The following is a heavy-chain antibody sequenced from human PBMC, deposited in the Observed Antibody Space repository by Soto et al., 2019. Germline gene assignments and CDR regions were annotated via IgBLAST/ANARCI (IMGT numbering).Heavy chain of an antibody. V-gene: IGHV4-59*08. Sequence: SETLSLTCTVSGGSISSYYWSWIRQPPGKGLEWIGCIYYSGSTNYNPSLKSRVTISVDTSKNQFSLKLSSVTAADTAVYYCARHVDYYYYGMDVWGQGTTVTVSS. CDR1: GGSISSYY. D-gene: IGHD2-21*01. J-gene: IGHJ6*02. CDR3: ARHVDYYYYGMDV. CDR2: IYYSGST.